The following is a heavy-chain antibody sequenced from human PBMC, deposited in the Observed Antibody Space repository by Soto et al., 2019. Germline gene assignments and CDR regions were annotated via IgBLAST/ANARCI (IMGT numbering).Heavy chain of an antibody. D-gene: IGHD5-12*01. CDR1: GFTFSSYG. CDR2: IWYDGGNK. Sequence: GGSLRLSCAASGFTFSSYGMHWVRQAPGKGLEWVAVIWYDGGNKYYADSVKGRFTISRDNSKNTLYLQMNSLRAEDTAVYYCARGRGYSGYDYAFDIWGQGTMVTVSS. V-gene: IGHV3-33*01. CDR3: ARGRGYSGYDYAFDI. J-gene: IGHJ3*02.